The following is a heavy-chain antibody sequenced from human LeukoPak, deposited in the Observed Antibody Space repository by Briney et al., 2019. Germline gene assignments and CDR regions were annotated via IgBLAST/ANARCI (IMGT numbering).Heavy chain of an antibody. CDR1: GFTLSSFA. D-gene: IGHD2-15*01. CDR2: ISSSGGRT. J-gene: IGHJ3*02. Sequence: GGSLSLSCAVSGFTLSSFAMSWVRQAPEKGLEWVSGISSSGGRTHNANSGKDRITIYRDNSKNTLCIQINSLRAEDTAVYYCAKETVVVVAANPDAFDIWGQGTMVTVSS. V-gene: IGHV3-23*01. CDR3: AKETVVVVAANPDAFDI.